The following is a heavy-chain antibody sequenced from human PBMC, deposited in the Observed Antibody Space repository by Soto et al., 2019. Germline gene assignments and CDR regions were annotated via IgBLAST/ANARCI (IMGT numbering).Heavy chain of an antibody. V-gene: IGHV3-48*02. CDR1: GFTFSLYS. CDR2: IGSDGSTI. CDR3: AITTLGTWTGYDH. Sequence: EVQLVESGGGLVQPGGSLRLSCAASGFTFSLYSMNWVRQAPGKGLEWVSYIGSDGSTIYYADSVKGRFTITRDSAKKSLFLQMNSLRDEDTAMYYCAITTLGTWTGYDHWGQGALVSVSS. J-gene: IGHJ4*02. D-gene: IGHD1-1*01.